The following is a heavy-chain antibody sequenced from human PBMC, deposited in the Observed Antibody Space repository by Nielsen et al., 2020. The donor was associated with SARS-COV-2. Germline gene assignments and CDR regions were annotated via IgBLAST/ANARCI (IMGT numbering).Heavy chain of an antibody. V-gene: IGHV4-59*01. CDR2: IYYSGST. CDR3: ARDETYYYDSSGYYSSGAFDI. CDR1: GGSISSYY. Sequence: SETLSLTCTVSGGSISSYYWSWIRQPPGKGLEWIGYIYYSGSTNYNPSLKSRVTISVDTSKNQFSLKLGSVTAADTAVYYCARDETYYYDSSGYYSSGAFDIWGQGTMVTVSS. J-gene: IGHJ3*02. D-gene: IGHD3-22*01.